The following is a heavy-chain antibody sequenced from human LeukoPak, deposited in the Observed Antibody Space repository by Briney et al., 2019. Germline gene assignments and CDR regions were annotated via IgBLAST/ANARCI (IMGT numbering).Heavy chain of an antibody. CDR3: ARDRSYDFWSGYYSPYYYMDV. D-gene: IGHD3-3*01. Sequence: SQTLSLTCTVSGGSISSGGYYWSWIRQHPGKGLEWIGYIYYSGSTYYNPSLKSRVTISVDTSKNQFSLKLSSVTAEDTAVYYCARDRSYDFWSGYYSPYYYMDVWGKGTTVTVSS. CDR2: IYYSGST. J-gene: IGHJ6*03. CDR1: GGSISSGGYY. V-gene: IGHV4-31*03.